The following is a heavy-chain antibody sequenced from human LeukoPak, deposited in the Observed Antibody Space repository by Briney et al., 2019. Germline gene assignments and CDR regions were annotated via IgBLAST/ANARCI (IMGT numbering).Heavy chain of an antibody. J-gene: IGHJ5*02. Sequence: SQTLSLTCAISGDSVSSNSAAWNWIRQSPSRGLEWLGRTYYRSKWYTDYAVSVKSRITIKPDTSKNQFSLQLNTVTPDDTAVYYCARKSISSGTWFDPWGQGTLVTVSS. CDR2: TYYRSKWYT. V-gene: IGHV6-1*01. D-gene: IGHD6-6*01. CDR3: ARKSISSGTWFDP. CDR1: GDSVSSNSAA.